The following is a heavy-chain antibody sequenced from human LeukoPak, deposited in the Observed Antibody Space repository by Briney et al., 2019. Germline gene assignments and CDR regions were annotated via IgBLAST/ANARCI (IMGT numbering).Heavy chain of an antibody. CDR2: IDWDNDK. J-gene: IGHJ4*02. CDR1: GFSLSTTRMC. D-gene: IGHD3-16*01. CDR3: VRNLVLDNSYHRRVFDY. V-gene: IGHV2-70*17. Sequence: SGPALVKPTQTLTLTCTFSGFSLSTTRMCVSWIRQPPGKALEWLARIDWDNDKFYSTSLKTRLTISKDTSKNQVVLTMTNMDPVDTATYYCVRNLVLDNSYHRRVFDYWGQGTLVTVSS.